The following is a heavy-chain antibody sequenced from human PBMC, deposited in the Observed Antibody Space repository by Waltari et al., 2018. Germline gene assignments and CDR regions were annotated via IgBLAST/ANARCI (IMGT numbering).Heavy chain of an antibody. Sequence: QVQLVQSGAEVKKPGSSVKVSCKASGGTFSSYAISWVRQAPGQGLEWMGRIIPIFGTANYAQKFQGRVTITADKSTSTAYMELSSLRSEDTAVYYCARATRPVPAATRGFDAFDIWGQGTMVTVSS. D-gene: IGHD2-2*01. CDR3: ARATRPVPAATRGFDAFDI. CDR2: IIPIFGTA. CDR1: GGTFSSYA. V-gene: IGHV1-69*13. J-gene: IGHJ3*02.